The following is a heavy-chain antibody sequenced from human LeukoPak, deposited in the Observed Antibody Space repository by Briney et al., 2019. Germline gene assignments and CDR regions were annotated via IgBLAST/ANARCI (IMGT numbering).Heavy chain of an antibody. CDR1: GLTFSSYG. J-gene: IGHJ4*02. V-gene: IGHV3-23*01. CDR3: AKDEGGYYDSSGYPTSPFDY. CDR2: ISGSGGST. Sequence: GGSLRLFCAASGLTFSSYGMSWVRQAPGKGLEWVSAISGSGGSTYYADSVKGRFTISRDNSKNTLYLQMNSLRAEDTAVYYCAKDEGGYYDSSGYPTSPFDYWGQGTLVTVSS. D-gene: IGHD3-22*01.